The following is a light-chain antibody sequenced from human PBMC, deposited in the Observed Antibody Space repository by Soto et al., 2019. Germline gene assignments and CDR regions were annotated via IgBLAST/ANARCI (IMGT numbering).Light chain of an antibody. CDR2: DVI. CDR1: SSDVGDYNY. CDR3: SSYTRSSTHVI. J-gene: IGLJ2*01. V-gene: IGLV2-14*03. Sequence: QSVLTQPTSVSGSPGQSITISCTGTSSDVGDYNYVSWYQQHPGKAPKLMIYDVINRPSGVSYRFSGSKSGNTASLTISGLQAEDEADYYCSSYTRSSTHVIFGGGTKLTVL.